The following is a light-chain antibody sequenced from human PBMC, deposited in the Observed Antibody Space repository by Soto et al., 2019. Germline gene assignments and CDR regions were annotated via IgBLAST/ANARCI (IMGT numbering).Light chain of an antibody. CDR1: SSDVDAYNY. V-gene: IGLV2-14*03. CDR3: SSYTSTSTPV. Sequence: QSALTQPASVSGSPGQSINISCTGTSSDVDAYNYVSWYQHHPGKAPKLIMYNVSDRPSGVSNRFSGSKSGNTASLTISGLQAEDEADYYCSSYTSTSTPVFGGGTKLTVL. CDR2: NVS. J-gene: IGLJ3*02.